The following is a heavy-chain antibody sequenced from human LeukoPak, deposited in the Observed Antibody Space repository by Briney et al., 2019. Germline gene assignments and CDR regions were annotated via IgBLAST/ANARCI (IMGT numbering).Heavy chain of an antibody. CDR1: GFSVSSNY. Sequence: AESLRLSCAASGFSVSSNYMSWVRHAPGKGLEWVAVIYSGGSTYYADSVKGRFTISRDNSKNTLYLQMSSLRAEDTAVYYCASRIVGATVGLYYYYYGMDVWGQGTTVTVSS. D-gene: IGHD1-26*01. V-gene: IGHV3-66*01. CDR2: IYSGGST. CDR3: ASRIVGATVGLYYYYYGMDV. J-gene: IGHJ6*02.